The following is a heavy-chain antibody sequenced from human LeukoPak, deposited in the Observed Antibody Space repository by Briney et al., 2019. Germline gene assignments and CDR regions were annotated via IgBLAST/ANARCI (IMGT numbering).Heavy chain of an antibody. V-gene: IGHV3-11*01. Sequence: PGGSLRLSCAASGFTFSDYHMSWIRQAPGKGLEWVSDISSSDNTMYYADSVKGRFTISRDNAKNSLYLQMNSLRAEDTAVYYCARDRGSWFDYWGQGTLITVSS. CDR3: ARDRGSWFDY. D-gene: IGHD3-10*01. CDR1: GFTFSDYH. CDR2: ISSSDNTM. J-gene: IGHJ4*02.